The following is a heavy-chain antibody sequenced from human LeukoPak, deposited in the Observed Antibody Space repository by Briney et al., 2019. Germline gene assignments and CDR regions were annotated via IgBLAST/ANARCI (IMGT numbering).Heavy chain of an antibody. CDR3: ARDTISSWYRSFDY. CDR2: TNWDGGRT. Sequence: GGSLRLSCAASGFTFDDYAMSWVRQTPGKGLEWVSGTNWDGGRTGYADSVKGRFTISRDNAKNSLYLQMNSLRAEDTAVYYRARDTISSWYRSFDYWGQGTLVTVSS. V-gene: IGHV3-20*04. D-gene: IGHD6-13*01. J-gene: IGHJ4*02. CDR1: GFTFDDYA.